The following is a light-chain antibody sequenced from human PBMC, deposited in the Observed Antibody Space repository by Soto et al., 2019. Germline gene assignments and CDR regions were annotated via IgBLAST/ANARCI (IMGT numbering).Light chain of an antibody. CDR2: GAS. Sequence: EIVLTQSPGTLSLPPGERATLSCRATQSVSSSSLAWYQQRPGQAPRLLIYGASSRATGIPDRFSGSESGTDFTLTISRLEPEDFAVYYCQQYGSSPHTFGQGTKLEIK. J-gene: IGKJ2*01. CDR1: QSVSSSS. V-gene: IGKV3-20*01. CDR3: QQYGSSPHT.